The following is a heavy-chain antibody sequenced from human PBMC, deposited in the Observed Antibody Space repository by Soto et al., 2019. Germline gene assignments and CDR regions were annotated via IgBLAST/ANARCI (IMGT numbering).Heavy chain of an antibody. J-gene: IGHJ4*01. CDR2: ISGSGGSP. CDR3: PTETPGSGTLLLTFDS. CDR1: GFTFRSYA. Sequence: EVQLVESGGGLVQPGGSLRLSCAASGFTFRSYAMSWVRQAPGKGLEWVSSISGSGGSPFYVDSVKGRFTISRDNSKSTLHMKMNTLRPDETAINSCPTETPGSGTLLLTFDSWGQESWSPSPQ. D-gene: IGHD3-10*01. V-gene: IGHV3-23*04.